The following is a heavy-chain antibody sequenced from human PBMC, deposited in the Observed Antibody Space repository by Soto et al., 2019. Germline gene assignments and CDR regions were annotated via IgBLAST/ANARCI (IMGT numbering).Heavy chain of an antibody. CDR1: GAFISGYY. J-gene: IGHJ5*01. CDR2: IYTSGST. Sequence: RAETLSLTCTVSGAFISGYYWSWIRQPAGKGLEWIGRIYTSGSTKYSPSLKSRATMSVDTSKKQFSLKLNSVTAADTAVYYCARESTVAGTDNWFDSWGQGTLVTVSS. D-gene: IGHD6-13*01. V-gene: IGHV4-4*07. CDR3: ARESTVAGTDNWFDS.